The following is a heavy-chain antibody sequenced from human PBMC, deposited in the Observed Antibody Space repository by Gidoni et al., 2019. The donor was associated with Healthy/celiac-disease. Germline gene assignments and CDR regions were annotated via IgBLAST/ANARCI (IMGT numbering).Heavy chain of an antibody. D-gene: IGHD2-15*01. CDR3: ARPGGYCSGGSCLARRYDAFDI. V-gene: IGHV4-34*01. CDR1: GGSFSGSY. CDR2: INHSGST. Sequence: QVQLQQWGAGLLKPSETLSLTCAVYGGSFSGSYWSWIRQPPGKGLEWIGEINHSGSTNYNPSLKSRVTISVDTSKNQFSLKLSSVTAADTAVYYCARPGGYCSGGSCLARRYDAFDIWGQGTMVTVSS. J-gene: IGHJ3*02.